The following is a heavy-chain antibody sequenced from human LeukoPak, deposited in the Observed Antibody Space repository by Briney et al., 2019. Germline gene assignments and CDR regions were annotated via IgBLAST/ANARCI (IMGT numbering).Heavy chain of an antibody. Sequence: SETLSLTCAVYGGSFSGYYWSWIRQPPGKGLEWIGEINHSGSTNYNPSLKSRVTISVDKSKNQFSLKLSSVTAADTAVYYCARDLSWPGAVAGTVYWGQGTLVTVSS. CDR2: INHSGST. J-gene: IGHJ4*02. D-gene: IGHD6-19*01. CDR1: GGSFSGYY. V-gene: IGHV4-34*01. CDR3: ARDLSWPGAVAGTVY.